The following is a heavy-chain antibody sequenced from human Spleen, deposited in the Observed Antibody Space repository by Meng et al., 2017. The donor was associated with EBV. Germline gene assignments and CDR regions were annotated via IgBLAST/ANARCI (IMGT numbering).Heavy chain of an antibody. CDR3: ARGPEIVVVIFPTNWFDP. V-gene: IGHV4-34*02. CDR1: GESFSVYY. Sequence: VRLQQVGAGRLKPSETLSLTCGVYGESFSVYYWSWIRQSPGKGLEWIGEINHSGDTRYNPSLESRVTISVATSKNQVSLKLKSVTAADTAMYYCARGPEIVVVIFPTNWFDPWGQGTLVTGSS. D-gene: IGHD2-21*01. CDR2: INHSGDT. J-gene: IGHJ5*02.